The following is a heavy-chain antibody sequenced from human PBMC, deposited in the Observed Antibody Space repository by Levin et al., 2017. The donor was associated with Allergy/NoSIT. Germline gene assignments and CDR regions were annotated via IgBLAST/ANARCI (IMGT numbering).Heavy chain of an antibody. CDR1: GGSISSGGYS. D-gene: IGHD5-18*01. J-gene: IGHJ4*02. CDR3: ARAAGYSYGYYFDY. V-gene: IGHV4-30-2*01. Sequence: SETLSLTCAVSGGSISSGGYSWSWIRQPPGKGLEWIGNIYLSGSTNDNPSLKSRVTMSVDRSKNQFSLKLSYVTAADTAVYYCARAAGYSYGYYFDYWGPGTLVTVSS. CDR2: IYLSGST.